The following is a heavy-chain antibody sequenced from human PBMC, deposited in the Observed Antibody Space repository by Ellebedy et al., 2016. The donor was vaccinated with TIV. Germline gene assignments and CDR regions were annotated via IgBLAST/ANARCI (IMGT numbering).Heavy chain of an antibody. V-gene: IGHV3-23*01. CDR3: ATLAVAGTLGAFDI. CDR2: ISGSGGNT. D-gene: IGHD6-19*01. Sequence: GESLKISCAASGFTFSTYAMNWVRQAPGTGLEWVSAISGSGGNTYYADSVKGRFTISRDNSKNTLYLQMNSLRAEDTAVYYCATLAVAGTLGAFDIWGQGTMFTVSS. J-gene: IGHJ3*02. CDR1: GFTFSTYA.